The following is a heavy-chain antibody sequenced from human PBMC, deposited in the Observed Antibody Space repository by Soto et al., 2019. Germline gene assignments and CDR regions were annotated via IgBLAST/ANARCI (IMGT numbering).Heavy chain of an antibody. Sequence: ASVKVSCKASGYTFTSYGISWVRQAPGQGLEWMGWISAYNGNTNYAQKLQGRVTMTTDTSTSTAYMELRSLRSDDTAVYYCASLCGGDCYSSSYYYYGMDVWGQGTTVTVSS. J-gene: IGHJ6*02. V-gene: IGHV1-18*01. CDR3: ASLCGGDCYSSSYYYYGMDV. CDR2: ISAYNGNT. D-gene: IGHD2-21*02. CDR1: GYTFTSYG.